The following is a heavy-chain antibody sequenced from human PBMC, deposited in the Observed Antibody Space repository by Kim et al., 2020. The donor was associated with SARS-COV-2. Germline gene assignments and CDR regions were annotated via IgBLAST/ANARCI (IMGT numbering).Heavy chain of an antibody. CDR3: ARHGAVVGATKVAAFDI. D-gene: IGHD1-26*01. V-gene: IGHV4-39*01. Sequence: LKSRVTISVDTSKHQFSLKLSSVTAADTAVYYCARHGAVVGATKVAAFDIWGQGTMVTVSS. J-gene: IGHJ3*02.